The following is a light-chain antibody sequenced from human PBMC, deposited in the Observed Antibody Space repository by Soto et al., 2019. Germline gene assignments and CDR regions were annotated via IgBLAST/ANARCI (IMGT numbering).Light chain of an antibody. CDR2: GAS. Sequence: EIVMTQSPATLSVSPGGRATLSCRASQSISDTLAWYQQKPGQAPRLLIYGASTRAPGLPARFSGSGSGTDFTLTISRLEPEDFAVYYCQQYGSSPITFGQGTRLEIK. CDR1: QSISDT. J-gene: IGKJ5*01. CDR3: QQYGSSPIT. V-gene: IGKV3-15*01.